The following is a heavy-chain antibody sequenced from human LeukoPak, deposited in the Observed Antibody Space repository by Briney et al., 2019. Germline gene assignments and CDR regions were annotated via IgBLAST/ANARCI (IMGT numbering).Heavy chain of an antibody. CDR3: AKVLSIAVAFDY. J-gene: IGHJ4*02. CDR1: GFTFSSYA. D-gene: IGHD6-19*01. Sequence: GGSLRLSCAASGFTFSSYAMHWVRQAPGKGLEWVAVISSDGSHKYYTDSVKGRFTISRDNSKNTLYLQMNSLRAEDTAVYYCAKVLSIAVAFDYWGQGTLVTVSS. CDR2: ISSDGSHK. V-gene: IGHV3-30*18.